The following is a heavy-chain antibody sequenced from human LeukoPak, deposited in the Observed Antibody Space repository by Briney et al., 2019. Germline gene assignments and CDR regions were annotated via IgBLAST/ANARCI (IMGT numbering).Heavy chain of an antibody. D-gene: IGHD7-27*01. CDR2: IYYSGST. J-gene: IGHJ5*02. V-gene: IGHV4-30-4*08. CDR3: ARAWGGWFDP. CDR1: GGSISSGDYY. Sequence: SETLSFTCTVSGGSISSGDYYWSCIRQPPEKGLEWIGYIYYSGSTYYNPSRKSRVTISVDTSKNQFSLKLSSVTAADTAVYYCARAWGGWFDPWGQGKLVTVSS.